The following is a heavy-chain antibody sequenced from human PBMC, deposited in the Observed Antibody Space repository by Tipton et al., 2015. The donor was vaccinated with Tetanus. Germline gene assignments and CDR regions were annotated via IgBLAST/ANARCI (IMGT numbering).Heavy chain of an antibody. Sequence: QVQLVQSGAEVKKPGASVKVSCKASGYTFTGYYMYWVRQAPGQGLEWMGWIEPNSGGTVYAQKFQGRVTMTRDPSISTAYMELRSLGSDDTAVYYCARDRGDFFYHGMDVWGPGTTVSVS. V-gene: IGHV1-2*02. CDR2: IEPNSGGT. D-gene: IGHD2-21*01. CDR3: ARDRGDFFYHGMDV. CDR1: GYTFTGYY. J-gene: IGHJ6*02.